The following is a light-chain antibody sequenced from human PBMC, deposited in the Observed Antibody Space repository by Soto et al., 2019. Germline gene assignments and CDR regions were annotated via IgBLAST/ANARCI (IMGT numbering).Light chain of an antibody. J-gene: IGKJ1*01. Sequence: EIVMTQSPATLSVSPGERATLSFRASQSVSSNLAWYQQKPGQAPRLLLYGASTRATGIPVRFSGSGFGTEFTLTINRLEPEDFAVYYCQDYGTSWTFGQGTKVDI. CDR3: QDYGTSWT. CDR2: GAS. CDR1: QSVSSN. V-gene: IGKV3-15*01.